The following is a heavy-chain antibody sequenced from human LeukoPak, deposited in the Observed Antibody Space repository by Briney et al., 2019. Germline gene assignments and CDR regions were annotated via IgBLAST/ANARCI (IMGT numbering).Heavy chain of an antibody. V-gene: IGHV3-13*01. J-gene: IGHJ4*02. CDR3: ARSKTGYSSSVNFDY. Sequence: GGSLRLSCAASGFTFSSYGMHWVRQATGKGLEWVSAIGTAGDTYYPGSVKGRFTISRENAKNSLYLQMNSLRAGDTAVYYCARSKTGYSSSVNFDYWGQGTLVTVSS. CDR2: IGTAGDT. CDR1: GFTFSSYG. D-gene: IGHD6-13*01.